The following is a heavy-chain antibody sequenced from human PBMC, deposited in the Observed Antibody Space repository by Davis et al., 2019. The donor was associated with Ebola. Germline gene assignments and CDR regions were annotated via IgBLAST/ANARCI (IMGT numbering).Heavy chain of an antibody. CDR2: ISSSSSYI. V-gene: IGHV3-21*01. Sequence: GESLKISCAASGFTFSSYSMNWVRQAPEKGLEWVSSISSSSSYIYYADSVKGRFTISRDNAKNSLYLQMNSLRAEDTAVYYCARDRGFNWFDPWGQGTLVTVSS. CDR3: ARDRGFNWFDP. J-gene: IGHJ5*02. CDR1: GFTFSSYS.